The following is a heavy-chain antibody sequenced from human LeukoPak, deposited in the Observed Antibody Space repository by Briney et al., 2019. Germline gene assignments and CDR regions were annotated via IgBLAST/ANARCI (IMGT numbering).Heavy chain of an antibody. J-gene: IGHJ6*02. CDR3: AKDRGIYYCGVDV. V-gene: IGHV3-30*18. CDR2: ISFDGSHK. CDR1: GFTSSGFG. Sequence: PGGPLRLSCAASGFTSSGFGTHWVRQASAKGLVWVAVISFDGSHKYYADSVKGRITISRDNPKNTLDLQMNSVRADDTALYYCAKDRGIYYCGVDVWGQGTTVTVSS.